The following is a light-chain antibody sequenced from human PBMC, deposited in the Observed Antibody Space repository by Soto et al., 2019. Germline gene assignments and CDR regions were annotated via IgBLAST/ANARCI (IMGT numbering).Light chain of an antibody. Sequence: QSVLTQPPSVSGAPGQRVTISCTGIISNIGTTYGVHWYQQLPGTAPKLLIYGNSNRPSGVPDRFSGSTSGASASLAITGLQAQHEAADYCHSYGNSMRGRIVFGAGTQLTVL. V-gene: IGLV1-40*01. J-gene: IGLJ2*01. CDR3: HSYGNSMRGRIV. CDR1: ISNIGTTYG. CDR2: GNS.